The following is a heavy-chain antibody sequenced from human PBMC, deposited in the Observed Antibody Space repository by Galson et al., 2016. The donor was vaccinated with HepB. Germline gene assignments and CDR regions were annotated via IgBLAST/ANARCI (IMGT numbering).Heavy chain of an antibody. V-gene: IGHV3-23*01. Sequence: SLRLSCAASGFTFSSYAMSWVRQAPGKGLEWVSAISGSGGSTYYADSVKGRFTISRDNSKNTLYLQMNSLRAEDTAVYYCARARYSSGLYNWFDPRGQGTLVIVSS. CDR2: ISGSGGST. CDR1: GFTFSSYA. J-gene: IGHJ5*02. CDR3: ARARYSSGLYNWFDP. D-gene: IGHD6-19*01.